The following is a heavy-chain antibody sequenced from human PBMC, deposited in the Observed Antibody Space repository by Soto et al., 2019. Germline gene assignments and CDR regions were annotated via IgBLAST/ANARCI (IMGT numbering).Heavy chain of an antibody. CDR1: GFTFSSYA. Sequence: SLRLSCAASGFTFSSYAIHWVRHSPGKGLEWVAVISYDGSNKYYADSVKGRFTISRDNSKNTLYLQMNSLRAEDTAVYYCARENEMDVWGQGTTVTVSS. J-gene: IGHJ6*02. CDR3: ARENEMDV. CDR2: ISYDGSNK. V-gene: IGHV3-30-3*01.